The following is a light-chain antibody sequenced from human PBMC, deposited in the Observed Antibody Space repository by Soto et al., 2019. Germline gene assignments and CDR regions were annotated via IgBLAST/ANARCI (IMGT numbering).Light chain of an antibody. CDR2: GNN. CDR1: SSNIGTGYD. V-gene: IGLV1-40*01. CDR3: QSYDSSLNGLV. Sequence: QSVLTQPPSVSGAPGQRVTISCTGSSSNIGTGYDVHWYQQLPGTAPKLLIYGNNNRPSGVPDRFSGSKSGTSASLAITGLQAEDEADYYCQSYDSSLNGLVFGGGTKLTVL. J-gene: IGLJ2*01.